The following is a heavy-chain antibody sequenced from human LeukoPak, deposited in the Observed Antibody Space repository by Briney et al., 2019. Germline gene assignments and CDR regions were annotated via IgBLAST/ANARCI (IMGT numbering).Heavy chain of an antibody. J-gene: IGHJ4*02. CDR2: INPNSGGT. V-gene: IGHV1-2*06. CDR3: AREISGSADY. CDR1: GYTFTGYY. D-gene: IGHD1-26*01. Sequence: ASVKVSCKASGYTFTGYYMHWVRQAPGQGLEWMGRINPNSGGTNYAQKFQGRVTMTRNTSISTAYMELSSLRSEDTAVYYCAREISGSADYWGQGTLVTVSS.